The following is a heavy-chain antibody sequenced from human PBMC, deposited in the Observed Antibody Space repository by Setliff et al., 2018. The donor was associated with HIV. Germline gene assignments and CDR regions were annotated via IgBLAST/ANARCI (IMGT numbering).Heavy chain of an antibody. D-gene: IGHD6-19*01. CDR1: GFTFSSYG. J-gene: IGHJ4*02. CDR3: AKDEGSGWYGLRY. Sequence: PGGSLRLSCAASGFTFSSYGMHWVRQAPGKGLEWVAVIWYDGSEKYYADSVRGRFTISRDNSKNTLYLQMNSLRAEDTAVYYCAKDEGSGWYGLRYWGQGTLVTSPQ. CDR2: IWYDGSEK. V-gene: IGHV3-33*06.